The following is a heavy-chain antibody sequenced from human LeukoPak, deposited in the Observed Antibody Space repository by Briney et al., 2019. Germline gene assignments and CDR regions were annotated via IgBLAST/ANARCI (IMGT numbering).Heavy chain of an antibody. CDR2: MRFDGSIE. J-gene: IGHJ1*01. CDR3: ARDPAWLYFHF. D-gene: IGHD3-10*01. Sequence: PGGSLRLSCAASGFPFSSYGMHWVRQAPGKGPEWVAFMRFDGSIEYYADSVRGRFTISRDNSKNTLYLQMDSLRPEDSAIYYCARDPAWLYFHFWGQGTLVTVSS. V-gene: IGHV3-30*02. CDR1: GFPFSSYG.